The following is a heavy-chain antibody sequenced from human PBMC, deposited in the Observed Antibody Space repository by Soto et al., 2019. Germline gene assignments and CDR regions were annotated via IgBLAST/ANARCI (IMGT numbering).Heavy chain of an antibody. V-gene: IGHV4-39*01. CDR1: GGFINSSSYY. CDR3: ARHRRTGDGLDV. Sequence: PSETLSLTCSVSGGFINSSSYYWGWIRQPPGKGLEWTGSVYHTGSTYHNPSLKSRVTISVDASKNQFYLKLSSVTAAYRAVYYCARHRRTGDGLDVWGQGTTVTVS. D-gene: IGHD1-1*01. J-gene: IGHJ6*02. CDR2: VYHTGST.